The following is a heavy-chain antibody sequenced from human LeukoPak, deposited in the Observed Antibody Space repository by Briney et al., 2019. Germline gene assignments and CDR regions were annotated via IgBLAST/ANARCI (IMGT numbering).Heavy chain of an antibody. Sequence: SQTLSLTCTVSGGSISSGSYYWSWIRQPAGKGLEWIGRIYTSGSTNYNPSLKSRVTISVDTSKNQFSLKLSSVTAADTAVYYCARGITIFGLVYWGQGTLVTVSS. CDR3: ARGITIFGLVY. D-gene: IGHD3/OR15-3a*01. CDR2: IYTSGST. V-gene: IGHV4-61*02. J-gene: IGHJ4*02. CDR1: GGSISSGSYY.